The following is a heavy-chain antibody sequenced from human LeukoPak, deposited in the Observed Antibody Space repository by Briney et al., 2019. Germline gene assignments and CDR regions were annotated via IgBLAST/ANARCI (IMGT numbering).Heavy chain of an antibody. CDR3: SRGGYSSGHDY. V-gene: IGHV4-59*01. Sequence: PSETLSLTCTVSGGSISSYYWSWIRQPPGKGLEEFGYIYYSGSTNYNPSLMSRVTISVDTSTNQFSLKLSSVTAADTAVYYCSRGGYSSGHDYWGQGTLVTVSS. CDR2: IYYSGST. D-gene: IGHD6-19*01. J-gene: IGHJ4*02. CDR1: GGSISSYY.